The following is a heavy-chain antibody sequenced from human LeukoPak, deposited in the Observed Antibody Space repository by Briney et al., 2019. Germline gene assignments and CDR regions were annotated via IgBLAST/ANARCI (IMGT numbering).Heavy chain of an antibody. D-gene: IGHD6-19*01. Sequence: KSSETLSLTCTVSGGSINTSRYYWGWVRQPPGKGLEWIGSIYYSGSTYYNPSLKSRVTISVDTSKNQFSLKLSSVTAADTAVYYCARHEDGGISVAGFDYWGQGTLVTVSS. J-gene: IGHJ4*02. V-gene: IGHV4-39*01. CDR1: GGSINTSRYY. CDR2: IYYSGST. CDR3: ARHEDGGISVAGFDY.